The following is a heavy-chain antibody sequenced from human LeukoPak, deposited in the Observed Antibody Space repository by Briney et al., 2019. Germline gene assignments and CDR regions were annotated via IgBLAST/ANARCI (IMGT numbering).Heavy chain of an antibody. CDR3: AKPISGGLAVTADWFHP. CDR2: INANSGTT. CDR1: GFAFSFYA. Sequence: GGSLRLSCAASGFAFSFYAMSWLRQPPGKGLEWLSTINANSGTTSYAASVRGRFTISRDNSKNTLYLQVNTLRADDTATYYCAKPISGGLAVTADWFHPWGQGTLVVVSS. D-gene: IGHD6-19*01. V-gene: IGHV3-23*01. J-gene: IGHJ5*01.